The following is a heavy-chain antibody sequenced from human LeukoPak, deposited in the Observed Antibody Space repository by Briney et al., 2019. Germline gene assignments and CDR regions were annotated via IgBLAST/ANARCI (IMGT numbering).Heavy chain of an antibody. J-gene: IGHJ6*02. CDR3: ARDSGFQYYSGMDV. CDR2: IKQDGSER. CDR1: GFTFSYYW. V-gene: IGHV3-7*01. Sequence: GGSLRLSCAASGFTFSYYWMSWVRQAPGKGLEWVANIKQDGSERFYVDYVKGRFTTSRDNAKNSLFLEMNSLTAEDTAVYYCARDSGFQYYSGMDVWGQGTTVTVSS. D-gene: IGHD1-26*01.